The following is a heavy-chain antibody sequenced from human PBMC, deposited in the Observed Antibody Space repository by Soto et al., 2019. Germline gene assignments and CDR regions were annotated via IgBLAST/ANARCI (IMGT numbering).Heavy chain of an antibody. Sequence: EVQLVESGGGLVQPGGSLRLSCVASGFTFSTYWMHWVRQAPGKGLVWVSRIKTDGSITNYADSVKGRFTTSRDNTKNTVYLQMSSLRGEDTAVYYCTTLVVPGAPLTSWGQGTLVTVSS. J-gene: IGHJ5*02. CDR3: TTLVVPGAPLTS. D-gene: IGHD2-2*01. V-gene: IGHV3-74*01. CDR2: IKTDGSIT. CDR1: GFTFSTYW.